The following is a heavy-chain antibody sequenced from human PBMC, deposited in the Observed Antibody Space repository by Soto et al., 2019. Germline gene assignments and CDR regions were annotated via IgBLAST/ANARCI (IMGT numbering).Heavy chain of an antibody. CDR3: ATRDCSSTSCYRRRNYYYYGMDV. CDR2: ISAYNGNT. D-gene: IGHD2-2*01. V-gene: IGHV1-18*01. CDR1: GYTFTSYG. Sequence: QVQLVQSGAEVKKPGASVKVSCKASGYTFTSYGISWVRQAPGQGLEWMGWISAYNGNTNYAQKLQGRVTMTTDTSTSTAYTELRNRRSDDTAVYYCATRDCSSTSCYRRRNYYYYGMDVWGQGTTVTVSS. J-gene: IGHJ6*02.